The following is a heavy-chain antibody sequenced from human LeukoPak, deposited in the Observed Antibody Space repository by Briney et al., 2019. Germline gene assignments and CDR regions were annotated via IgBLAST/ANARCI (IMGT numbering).Heavy chain of an antibody. CDR1: GYSFTSYW. D-gene: IGHD6-19*01. CDR2: IYPGDSDT. Sequence: GESLKISCKGSGYSFTSYWIGWVRQMPGKGLEWMGIIYPGDSDTRYSPSFQGQVTISAAKSISTTYLQWSSLKASDTAMYYCARRVSSGWTDWYFDLWGRGTLVTVSS. V-gene: IGHV5-51*01. J-gene: IGHJ2*01. CDR3: ARRVSSGWTDWYFDL.